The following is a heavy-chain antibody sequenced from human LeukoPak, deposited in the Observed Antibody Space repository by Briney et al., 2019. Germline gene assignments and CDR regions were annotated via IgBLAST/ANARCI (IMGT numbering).Heavy chain of an antibody. D-gene: IGHD2-2*01. J-gene: IGHJ4*02. CDR1: GGSISSSSYY. Sequence: SETLSLTCTVSGGSISSSSYYWGWIRQPPGKGLEWIGSIYYSGSTYYNPSLKSRVTISVDTSKNQFSLKLSSVTAADTAIYYCARSGSHSTSPLGGYWGQGTLVTVSS. CDR3: ARSGSHSTSPLGGY. V-gene: IGHV4-39*07. CDR2: IYYSGST.